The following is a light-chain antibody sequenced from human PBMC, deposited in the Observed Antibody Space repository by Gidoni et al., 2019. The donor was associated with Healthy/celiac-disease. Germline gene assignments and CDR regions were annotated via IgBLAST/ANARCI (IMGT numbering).Light chain of an antibody. Sequence: EIVLTQSPATLSLSPGERATLSCRASQSVSSYLAWYQQKPGQAPRLLIYDASNRATGIPARFSGSGSGTDFTITISRLEPEDFAVYYCQQRSNPYTFGQGTKLEIK. CDR1: QSVSSY. J-gene: IGKJ2*01. CDR3: QQRSNPYT. V-gene: IGKV3-11*01. CDR2: DAS.